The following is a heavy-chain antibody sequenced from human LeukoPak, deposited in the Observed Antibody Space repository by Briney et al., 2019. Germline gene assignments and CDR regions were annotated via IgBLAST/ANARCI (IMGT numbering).Heavy chain of an antibody. J-gene: IGHJ4*02. Sequence: PSQTLSLTCTVSGGSISSYYWSWIRQPPGKRLEWIGHIYYSGSTNYNPSLKSRVTISVDTSKNQFSLKLSSVTAADTAVYYCASRSSIWSGYQDTLYYFDSWGQGTLVTVSS. V-gene: IGHV4-59*01. CDR2: IYYSGST. D-gene: IGHD3-3*01. CDR3: ASRSSIWSGYQDTLYYFDS. CDR1: GGSISSYY.